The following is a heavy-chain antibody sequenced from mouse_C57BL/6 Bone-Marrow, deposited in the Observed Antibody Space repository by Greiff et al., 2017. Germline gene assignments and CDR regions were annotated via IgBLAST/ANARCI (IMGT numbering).Heavy chain of an antibody. CDR2: ISSGSSTI. J-gene: IGHJ3*01. Sequence: EVQVVESGGGLVKPGGSLKLSCAASGFTFSDYGMHWVRQAPEKGLEWVAYISSGSSTIYYADTVKGRFTISRDNAKNTLFLQMTSLRSEDTAMYYCAREETMIKSWFAYWGQGTLVTVSA. D-gene: IGHD2-4*01. CDR1: GFTFSDYG. V-gene: IGHV5-17*01. CDR3: AREETMIKSWFAY.